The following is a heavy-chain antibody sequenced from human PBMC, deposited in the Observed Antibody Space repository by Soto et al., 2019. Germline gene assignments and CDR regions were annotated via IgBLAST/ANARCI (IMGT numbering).Heavy chain of an antibody. J-gene: IGHJ5*02. CDR1: GFTFSSYS. CDR2: ISSSSSYI. CDR3: ASSYGSGSYRFNWFDP. Sequence: EVQLVESGGGLVKPGGSLRLSCAASGFTFSSYSMNWVRQAPGKGLEWVSSISSSSSYIYYADSVKGRFTISRDNAKNYLYLQMNSLRAEDTAVYYCASSYGSGSYRFNWFDPWGQGTLVTVSS. V-gene: IGHV3-21*01. D-gene: IGHD3-10*01.